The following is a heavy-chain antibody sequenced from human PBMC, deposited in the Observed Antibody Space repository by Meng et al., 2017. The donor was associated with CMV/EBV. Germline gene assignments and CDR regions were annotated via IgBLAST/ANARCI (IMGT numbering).Heavy chain of an antibody. CDR1: GFTFSSYA. J-gene: IGHJ6*02. Sequence: GGSLRLSCAASGFTFSSYAMHWVRQAPGKGLEWVAVISYDGSNKYYADSVKGRFTISRDSSKNTLYLQMNSLRAEDTAVYYCARGLKPELIAARPYYYYGMDVWGQGTTVTVSS. D-gene: IGHD6-6*01. CDR2: ISYDGSNK. CDR3: ARGLKPELIAARPYYYYGMDV. V-gene: IGHV3-30*04.